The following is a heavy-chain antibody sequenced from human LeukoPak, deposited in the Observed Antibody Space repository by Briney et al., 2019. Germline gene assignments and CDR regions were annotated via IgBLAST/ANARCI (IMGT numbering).Heavy chain of an antibody. V-gene: IGHV1-3*01. CDR1: GYTFTGYY. CDR3: ARATSMVRGVSNYYGMDV. Sequence: ASVKVSCKASGYTFTGYYIHWVRQAPGQGLEWMGWINAGNGNTKYSQKFQGRVTITRDTSASTAYMELSSLRSEDTAVYYCARATSMVRGVSNYYGMDVWGQGTTVTVSS. D-gene: IGHD3-10*01. CDR2: INAGNGNT. J-gene: IGHJ6*02.